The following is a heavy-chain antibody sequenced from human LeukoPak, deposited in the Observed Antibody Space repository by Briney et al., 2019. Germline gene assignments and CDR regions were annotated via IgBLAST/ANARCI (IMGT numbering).Heavy chain of an antibody. V-gene: IGHV1-69*01. J-gene: IGHJ6*02. Sequence: SVKVSCKASGGTFRSYAISWVRQAPGQGLEWMGGIIPIFGTANYAQKFQGRVTITADESTSTAYMELSSLRSEDTAVYYCARDINDRLGDSSGYLYYYYGMDVWGQRTTVTVSS. D-gene: IGHD3-22*01. CDR2: IIPIFGTA. CDR1: GGTFRSYA. CDR3: ARDINDRLGDSSGYLYYYYGMDV.